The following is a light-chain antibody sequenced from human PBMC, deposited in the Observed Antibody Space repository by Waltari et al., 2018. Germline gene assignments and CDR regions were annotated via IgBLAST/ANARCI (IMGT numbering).Light chain of an antibody. Sequence: EIVLTQSPGTLSLSQGERATLSCRASQSVSSSYLAWYQQKPGQAPMLLIHGASSRATGIPDRFSGSGSGTDFTLTISRLEPEDFAVYYCQQYGRSWNTSGQGTKLEIK. V-gene: IGKV3-20*01. CDR2: GAS. CDR3: QQYGRSWNT. J-gene: IGKJ2*01. CDR1: QSVSSSY.